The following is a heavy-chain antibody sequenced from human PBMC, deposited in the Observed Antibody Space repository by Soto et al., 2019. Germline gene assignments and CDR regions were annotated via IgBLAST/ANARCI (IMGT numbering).Heavy chain of an antibody. Sequence: EVQLLESGGGLVQPGGSLRLSCAASGFTFGTYAMSWVRQAPGKGLEWVSSISGSGDSTYYADSVKGRFTISRDNSKNTLYLQMNSLRAEDTAVYYCAKDRSVDTRDWFYPWGQGTLVTVSS. CDR1: GFTFGTYA. CDR2: ISGSGDST. V-gene: IGHV3-23*01. CDR3: AKDRSVDTRDWFYP. J-gene: IGHJ5*02. D-gene: IGHD5-18*01.